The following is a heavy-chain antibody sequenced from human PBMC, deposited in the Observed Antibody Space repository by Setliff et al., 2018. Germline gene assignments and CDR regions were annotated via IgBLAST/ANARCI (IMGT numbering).Heavy chain of an antibody. D-gene: IGHD3-22*01. V-gene: IGHV3-30*02. CDR3: AKELIEVMMTGLEF. J-gene: IGHJ4*02. CDR1: GFTFSNHG. Sequence: GSLRLSCAASGFTFSNHGMHWVRQAPGKGLEWVAFIRHDGNNKYYKDSVRGRFTISRDNSKNTVYLQMNNLRPEDTAVYYCAKELIEVMMTGLEFWGQGTMVTVS. CDR2: IRHDGNNK.